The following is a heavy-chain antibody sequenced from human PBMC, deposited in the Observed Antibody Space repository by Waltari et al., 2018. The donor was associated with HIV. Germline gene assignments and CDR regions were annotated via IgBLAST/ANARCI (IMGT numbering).Heavy chain of an antibody. D-gene: IGHD1-1*01. V-gene: IGHV4-4*07. CDR2: MYVGGRP. CDR1: GVSISGYS. J-gene: IGHJ5*02. CDR3: VSSTFMEVWPSDWFAP. Sequence: QVQVQESGPGLVRPSETLTLTCSVSGVSISGYSWSWIRQHGNKFIFLGRMYVGGRPDYRGSLKTRLTMSMDTAKNQVSMTLKAVTGADTAIYYCVSSTFMEVWPSDWFAPWSPGTLVTVSS.